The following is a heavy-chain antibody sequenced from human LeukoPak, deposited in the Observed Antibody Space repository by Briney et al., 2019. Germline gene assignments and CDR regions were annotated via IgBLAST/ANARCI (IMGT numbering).Heavy chain of an antibody. CDR3: ARAPTRSVTPRHGRGMDV. CDR1: GYTFTSYY. J-gene: IGHJ6*02. CDR2: INPSGGST. D-gene: IGHD4-17*01. Sequence: EASVKVSCKASGYTFTSYYMHWVRQAPGQGLEWMGIINPSGGSTSYAQKFQGRVTMTRDTSTSTVYMELSSLRSEDTAVYYCARAPTRSVTPRHGRGMDVWGQGTTVTVSS. V-gene: IGHV1-46*01.